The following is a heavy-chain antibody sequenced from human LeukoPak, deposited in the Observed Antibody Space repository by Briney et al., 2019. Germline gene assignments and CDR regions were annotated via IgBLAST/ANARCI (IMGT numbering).Heavy chain of an antibody. CDR1: GYTFTGYY. Sequence: ASVKVSCKASGYTFTGYYMHWVRQAPGQGLEWMGRINPNSGGTNYAQKFQGRVTMTRDTSTSTAHMELSRLRSDDTAVYYCARGSGSYSLVYWGQGTLVTVSS. CDR2: INPNSGGT. V-gene: IGHV1-2*06. D-gene: IGHD1-26*01. J-gene: IGHJ4*02. CDR3: ARGSGSYSLVY.